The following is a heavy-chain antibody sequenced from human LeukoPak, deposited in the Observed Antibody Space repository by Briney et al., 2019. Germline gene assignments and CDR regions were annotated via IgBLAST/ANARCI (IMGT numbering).Heavy chain of an antibody. J-gene: IGHJ5*02. CDR1: GYTFTGYY. CDR3: ASAAAGTVDWFDP. V-gene: IGHV1-2*04. D-gene: IGHD6-13*01. CDR2: INPNSGGT. Sequence: ASVKVSCKASGYTFTGYYMHWVRQAPGQGLEWMGWINPNSGGTNYAQKFRGWVTMTRDTSISTAYMELSRLRSDDTAVYYCASAAAGTVDWFDPWGQGTLVTVSS.